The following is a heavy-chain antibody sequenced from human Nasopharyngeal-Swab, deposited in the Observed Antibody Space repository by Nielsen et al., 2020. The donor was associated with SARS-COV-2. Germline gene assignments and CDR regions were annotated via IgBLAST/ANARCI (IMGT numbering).Heavy chain of an antibody. CDR2: IYYSGST. Sequence: GSLRLSCTVSGGSISSYYWGWIRQPPGKGLEWIGSIYYSGSTYYNPSLKSRVTISVDTSKNQFSLKLSSVTAADTAVYYCARSGDTIFGVVIIGGAFDIWGQGTMVTVSS. J-gene: IGHJ3*02. V-gene: IGHV4-39*07. D-gene: IGHD3-3*01. CDR1: GGSISSYY. CDR3: ARSGDTIFGVVIIGGAFDI.